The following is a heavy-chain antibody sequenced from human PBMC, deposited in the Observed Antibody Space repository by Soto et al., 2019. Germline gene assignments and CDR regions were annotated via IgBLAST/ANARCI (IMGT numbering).Heavy chain of an antibody. CDR1: GFTFSSYA. CDR3: AKDPPYYDFWSGYVFDY. D-gene: IGHD3-3*01. Sequence: GESLKISCAASGFTFSSYAMSWVRQAPGKGLEWVSAISGSGGSTYYADSVKGRFTISRDNSKNTLYLQMNSLRAEDTAVYYCAKDPPYYDFWSGYVFDYWGQGTLVTVSS. V-gene: IGHV3-23*01. CDR2: ISGSGGST. J-gene: IGHJ4*02.